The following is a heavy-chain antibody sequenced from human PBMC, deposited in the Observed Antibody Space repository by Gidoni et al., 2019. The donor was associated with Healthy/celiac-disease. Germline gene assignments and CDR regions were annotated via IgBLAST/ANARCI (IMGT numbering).Heavy chain of an antibody. J-gene: IGHJ6*02. CDR3: ARETAAAKNYYYYGMDV. CDR1: GCSISSCRYS. Sequence: QVQLQESGPGLVKPSQTLALPCTVAGCSISSCRYSWSWIRPPAGKGREWIGRIYTSGSTNYNPTLKSRVTISVDTSKNQFSLKLSSVTAADTAVYYCARETAAAKNYYYYGMDVWGQGTTVTVSS. CDR2: IYTSGST. V-gene: IGHV4-61*02. D-gene: IGHD6-13*01.